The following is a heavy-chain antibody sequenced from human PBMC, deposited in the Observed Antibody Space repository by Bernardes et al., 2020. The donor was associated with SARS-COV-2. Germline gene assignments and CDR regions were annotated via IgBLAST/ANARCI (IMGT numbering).Heavy chain of an antibody. D-gene: IGHD3-10*01. J-gene: IGHJ6*02. Sequence: GGSLRLSCAASGFTFSRNTMTWVRQAPGKGLEWVSSISSSSSYIYYGDSVKGRFTISRDDAKNSLHLQLNSLRAEDTAVYYCASRPFYSASGSYPMKYYGMDVWGQGTTVTVSS. V-gene: IGHV3-21*01. CDR3: ASRPFYSASGSYPMKYYGMDV. CDR1: GFTFSRNT. CDR2: ISSSSSYI.